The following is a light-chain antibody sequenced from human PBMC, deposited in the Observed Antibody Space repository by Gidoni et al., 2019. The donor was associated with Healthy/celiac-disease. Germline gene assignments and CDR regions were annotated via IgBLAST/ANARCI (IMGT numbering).Light chain of an antibody. Sequence: ASQSVSSNLAWYQQKPGQAPRLLIYGASTRATGIPARFSGSGSGTEFTLTISSLQSEDFAVYYCQQYNNWPPWTFXXXTKVEIK. CDR3: QQYNNWPPWT. V-gene: IGKV3-15*01. CDR2: GAS. J-gene: IGKJ1*01. CDR1: QSVSSN.